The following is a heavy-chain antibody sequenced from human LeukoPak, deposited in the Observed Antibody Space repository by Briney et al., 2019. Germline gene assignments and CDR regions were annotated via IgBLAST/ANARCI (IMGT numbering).Heavy chain of an antibody. CDR1: GGSISSGGYY. Sequence: SQTLSLTCTVSGGSISSGGYYWSWIRQHPGKGLEWIGYIYYSGSTYYNPSLKSRVTISVDTSKNQFSLKLSSVTAADTAVYYCARDLTAVTTYRYYDYGMDVWGQGTTVTVSS. CDR2: IYYSGST. J-gene: IGHJ6*02. V-gene: IGHV4-31*03. D-gene: IGHD4-17*01. CDR3: ARDLTAVTTYRYYDYGMDV.